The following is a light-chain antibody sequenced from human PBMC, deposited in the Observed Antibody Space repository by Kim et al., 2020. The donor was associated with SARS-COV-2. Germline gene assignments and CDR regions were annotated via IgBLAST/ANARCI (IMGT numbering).Light chain of an antibody. Sequence: SSVKRTCTLSSGHSSYIIAWHQQQPGKAPRYLMKLEGSGSYNKGSGVPDRFSGSSSGADRYLTISNLQSEDEADYYCETWDSNTHVFGTGTKVTVL. CDR2: LEGSGSY. CDR1: SGHSSYI. CDR3: ETWDSNTHV. J-gene: IGLJ1*01. V-gene: IGLV4-60*03.